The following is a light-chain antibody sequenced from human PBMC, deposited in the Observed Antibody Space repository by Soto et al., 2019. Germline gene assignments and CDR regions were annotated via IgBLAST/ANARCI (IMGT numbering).Light chain of an antibody. J-gene: IGLJ2*01. CDR3: ASWDDMLSGPV. Sequence: QSALTQPPSASGAPGQRVTISCSGSRSNIGSNTVHWYQQFPGTAPKLLVYRTDHRPSGGADRFSGSKSGTSASLAISGLQSEEESDYYCASWDDMLSGPVLGGGTKLTVL. CDR1: RSNIGSNT. V-gene: IGLV1-44*01. CDR2: RTD.